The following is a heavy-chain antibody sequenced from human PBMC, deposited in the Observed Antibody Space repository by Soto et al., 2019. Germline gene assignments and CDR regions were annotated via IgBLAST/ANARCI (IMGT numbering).Heavy chain of an antibody. CDR2: IIPIFGTA. V-gene: IGHV1-69*06. CDR3: ARATLHHDILHGESYYYGMDV. D-gene: IGHD3-9*01. J-gene: IGHJ6*02. CDR1: GGTFSSYA. Sequence: ASVKVSCKASGGTFSSYAISWVRQAPGQGLEWMGGIIPIFGTANYAQKFQGRVTITADKSTSTAYMELSSLRSEDTAVYYCARATLHHDILHGESYYYGMDVWGQGTTVTVSS.